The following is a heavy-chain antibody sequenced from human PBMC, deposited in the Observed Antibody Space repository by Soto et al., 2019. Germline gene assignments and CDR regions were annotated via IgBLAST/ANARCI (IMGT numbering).Heavy chain of an antibody. CDR3: ARFRRPSDRDYDFWSGYYDSSRPNYYYYGMDV. CDR1: GGSISSYY. D-gene: IGHD3-3*01. CDR2: IYYSGST. J-gene: IGHJ6*02. Sequence: SETLSLTCTVSGGSISSYYWSWIRQPPGKGLEWIGYIYYSGSTNYNPSLKSRVTISVDTSKNQFSLKLSSVTAADTAVYYCARFRRPSDRDYDFWSGYYDSSRPNYYYYGMDVWGQGTTVTVSS. V-gene: IGHV4-59*01.